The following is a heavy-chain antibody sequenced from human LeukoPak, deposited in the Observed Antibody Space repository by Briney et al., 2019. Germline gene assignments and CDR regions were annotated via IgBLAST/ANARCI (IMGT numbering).Heavy chain of an antibody. D-gene: IGHD3-10*01. Sequence: SETLSLTCTVSGGSISSYFWSWIRQPPGKGLEWIGYIYNSGSTNYNPSLKSRVTISVDTSKNQFSLKLSSVTAADTAVYYCARTEGLSITSYYFDYWGQGTLVTVSS. J-gene: IGHJ4*02. CDR2: IYNSGST. CDR1: GGSISSYF. CDR3: ARTEGLSITSYYFDY. V-gene: IGHV4-59*01.